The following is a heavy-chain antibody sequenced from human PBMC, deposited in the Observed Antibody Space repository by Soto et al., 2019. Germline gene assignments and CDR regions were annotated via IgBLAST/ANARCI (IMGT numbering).Heavy chain of an antibody. V-gene: IGHV1-3*01. Sequence: ASVKVSCKASGYTFTSYGISWVRQAPGQRLEWMGWINAGNGNTKYSQKFQGRVTMTRDTSASTAYMELSSLRSEDTAVYYCARDNGGQLLLFDYWGQGTLVTVSS. CDR1: GYTFTSYG. D-gene: IGHD6-13*01. J-gene: IGHJ4*02. CDR3: ARDNGGQLLLFDY. CDR2: INAGNGNT.